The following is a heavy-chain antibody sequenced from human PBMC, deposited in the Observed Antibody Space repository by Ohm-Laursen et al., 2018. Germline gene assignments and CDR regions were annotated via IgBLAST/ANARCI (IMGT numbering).Heavy chain of an antibody. V-gene: IGHV4-38-2*01. D-gene: IGHD3-9*01. CDR1: GDSTSSGYY. Sequence: TLSLTCAVSGDSTSSGYYWAWIRQPPGGGLEYIGGIHHTGTTYHNPSLKSRLSISVDASKNHFSLKLRSLTAADTAVYYCVSHSTGYGSFDGYWGQGTLVTVSS. CDR2: IHHTGTT. J-gene: IGHJ4*02. CDR3: VSHSTGYGSFDGY.